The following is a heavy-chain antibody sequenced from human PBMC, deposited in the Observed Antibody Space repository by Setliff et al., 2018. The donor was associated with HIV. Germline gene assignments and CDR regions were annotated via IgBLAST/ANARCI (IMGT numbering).Heavy chain of an antibody. D-gene: IGHD3-10*02. CDR2: IYYSGST. V-gene: IGHV4-59*01. CDR3: ARGHMLITYYYYYYMDV. Sequence: SETLSLTCTVSAGSISSYYWSWIRQPPGKGLEWIGYIYYSGSTNYNPSLKSRVTISVDTAKNQFSLKLSSVTAADTAVYYCARGHMLITYYYYYYMDVWGKGTTVTVSS. J-gene: IGHJ6*03. CDR1: AGSISSYY.